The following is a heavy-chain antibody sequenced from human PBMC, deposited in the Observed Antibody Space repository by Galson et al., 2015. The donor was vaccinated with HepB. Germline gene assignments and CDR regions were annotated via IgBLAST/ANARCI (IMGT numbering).Heavy chain of an antibody. V-gene: IGHV3-30*18. D-gene: IGHD2-21*01. J-gene: IGHJ4*02. CDR3: AKDRAYLAYCGGDCYLFDY. CDR2: ISYDGSNK. Sequence: SLRLSCAASGFTFSSYGMHWVRQAPGKGLEWVAVISYDGSNKYYADSVKGRFTISRDNSKNTLYLQMNSLRAEDTAVYYCAKDRAYLAYCGGDCYLFDYWGQGTLVTVSS. CDR1: GFTFSSYG.